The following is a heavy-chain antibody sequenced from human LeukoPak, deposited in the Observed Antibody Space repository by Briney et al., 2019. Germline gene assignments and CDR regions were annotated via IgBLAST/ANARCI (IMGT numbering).Heavy chain of an antibody. J-gene: IGHJ4*02. Sequence: PGRSLRLSCAASGFTFSSYSMNWVRQAPGKGLGWVSSISSSSSYIYYADSVKGRFTISRDNAKNSLYLQMNSLRAEDTAVYYCARDPCGPGGYGDCIDYWGQGTLVTVSS. CDR3: ARDPCGPGGYGDCIDY. CDR2: ISSSSSYI. V-gene: IGHV3-21*01. CDR1: GFTFSSYS. D-gene: IGHD4-17*01.